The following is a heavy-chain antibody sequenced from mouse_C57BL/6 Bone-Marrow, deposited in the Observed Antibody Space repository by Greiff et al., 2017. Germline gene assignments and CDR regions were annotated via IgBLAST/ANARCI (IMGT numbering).Heavy chain of an antibody. Sequence: EVKLVESGGGLVQSGRSLRLSCATSGFTFSDFYMEWVRQAPGKGLEWIAASRNKANDYTTEYSASGKGRFIVSRDTSQSILYLQMNALRAEDTAFYYCARDEGVAFAYWGHGTLVTVSA. CDR3: ARDEGVAFAY. CDR2: SRNKANDYTT. J-gene: IGHJ3*01. D-gene: IGHD1-1*02. V-gene: IGHV7-1*01. CDR1: GFTFSDFY.